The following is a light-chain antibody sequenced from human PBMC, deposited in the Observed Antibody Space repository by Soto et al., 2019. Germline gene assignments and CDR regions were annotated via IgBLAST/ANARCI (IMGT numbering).Light chain of an antibody. CDR1: QSIDSNY. Sequence: EIVLTQSPATLSLSPGERATLSCGASQSIDSNYLAWYQQKPGLAPRLLIHDASSRATGIPDRFSGSGSGTDFTLTISRLEPEDFAVYYCHYYGSSPEVYTFGQGTRLEI. V-gene: IGKV3D-20*01. CDR2: DAS. CDR3: HYYGSSPEVYT. J-gene: IGKJ2*01.